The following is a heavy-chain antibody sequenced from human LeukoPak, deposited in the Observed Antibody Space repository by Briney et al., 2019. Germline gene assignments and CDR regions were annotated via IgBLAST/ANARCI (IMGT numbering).Heavy chain of an antibody. CDR2: IDPSDSYT. CDR3: ARHPGAPFYIVVVPAVPFDP. D-gene: IGHD2-2*01. V-gene: IGHV5-10-1*01. J-gene: IGHJ5*02. Sequence: GESLKISCKGSGYSFTSYWISWVRQMPGKGLEWMGRIDPSDSYTNYSPSFQGHVTTSADKSISTAYLQWSSLKASDTAMYYCARHPGAPFYIVVVPAVPFDPWGQGTLVTVSS. CDR1: GYSFTSYW.